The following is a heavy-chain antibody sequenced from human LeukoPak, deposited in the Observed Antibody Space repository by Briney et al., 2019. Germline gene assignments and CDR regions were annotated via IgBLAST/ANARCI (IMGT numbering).Heavy chain of an antibody. Sequence: ASVKVSCKASVYTFTSYAMHWVRQAPGQRLEWMGWINAGNGNTKYSQKFKGSVTITRGTFASTAYKEQSSLRSENTAVYYCATVGCSGSYYNFDYWGQGTLVTVSS. CDR2: INAGNGNT. J-gene: IGHJ4*02. CDR3: ATVGCSGSYYNFDY. CDR1: VYTFTSYA. D-gene: IGHD3-10*02. V-gene: IGHV1-3*01.